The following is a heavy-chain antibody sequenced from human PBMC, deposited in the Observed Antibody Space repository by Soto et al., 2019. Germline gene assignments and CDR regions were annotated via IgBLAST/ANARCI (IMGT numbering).Heavy chain of an antibody. J-gene: IGHJ4*02. CDR2: IKQDGSEK. CDR3: ARDLASYTVTTMVVGY. V-gene: IGHV3-7*01. Sequence: VQLVESGGGLVQPGGSLRLSCAASGFTFSSYWMSWVRQAPGKGLEWVANIKQDGSEKYYVDSVKGRFTISRDNAKNSLYLQMNSLRAEDTAVYYCARDLASYTVTTMVVGYWGQGTLVTVSS. CDR1: GFTFSSYW. D-gene: IGHD4-17*01.